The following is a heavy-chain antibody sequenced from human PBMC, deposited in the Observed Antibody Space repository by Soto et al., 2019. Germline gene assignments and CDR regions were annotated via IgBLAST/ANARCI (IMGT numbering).Heavy chain of an antibody. Sequence: QVQLVQSGAEVKKPGSSVKVSCKTSGGTFSSYAISWVRQAPGQGLEWMGGIIPIFDTANYAQKFQGRVTITADESTSTAYMGLSSLRSEDTAVYYCARDGCIRSSCYYSYDYSMDLWGQGTTGTVSS. CDR1: GGTFSSYA. CDR3: ARDGCIRSSCYYSYDYSMDL. J-gene: IGHJ6*02. D-gene: IGHD2-2*01. CDR2: IIPIFDTA. V-gene: IGHV1-69*12.